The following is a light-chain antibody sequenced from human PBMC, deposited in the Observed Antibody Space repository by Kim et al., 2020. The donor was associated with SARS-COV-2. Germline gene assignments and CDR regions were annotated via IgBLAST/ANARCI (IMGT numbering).Light chain of an antibody. Sequence: ASTGDIVTITCRASQGISSFLAWYQQKPGKAPKLLIYAASTLQSGVPSRFSGSGSGTDFTLTISCLQSEDFATYYCQQYYNYPLTFGGGTKVDIK. CDR3: QQYYNYPLT. CDR2: AAS. J-gene: IGKJ4*01. V-gene: IGKV1-8*01. CDR1: QGISSF.